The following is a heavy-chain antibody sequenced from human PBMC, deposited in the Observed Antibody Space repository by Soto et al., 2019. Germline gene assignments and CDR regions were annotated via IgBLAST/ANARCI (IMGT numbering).Heavy chain of an antibody. D-gene: IGHD4-17*01. CDR1: GGSISSSSYY. CDR2: IYYSGST. V-gene: IGHV4-39*01. Sequence: SETLSLTCTVSGGSISSSSYYWGWIRQPPGKGLEWIGSIYYSGSTYYNPPLKSRVTISVDTSKNQFSLKLSSVTAADTAVYYCARLPHTPYGDYISNYYMDVWGKGTTVTVSS. CDR3: ARLPHTPYGDYISNYYMDV. J-gene: IGHJ6*03.